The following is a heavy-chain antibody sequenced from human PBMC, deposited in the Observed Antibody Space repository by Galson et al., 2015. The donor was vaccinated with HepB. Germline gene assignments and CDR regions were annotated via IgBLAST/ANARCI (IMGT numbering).Heavy chain of an antibody. D-gene: IGHD3-22*01. CDR1: GGTFSSYA. J-gene: IGHJ6*02. CDR2: IIPIFGIA. V-gene: IGHV1-69*10. Sequence: SVKVSCKASGGTFSSYAISWVRQAPGQGLEWMGGIIPIFGIANYAQKFQGRVTITADKSTSTAYMELSSLRSEDTAVYYCARVQETAMIVVVITPFLFGYGMDVWGQGTTVTVSS. CDR3: ARVQETAMIVVVITPFLFGYGMDV.